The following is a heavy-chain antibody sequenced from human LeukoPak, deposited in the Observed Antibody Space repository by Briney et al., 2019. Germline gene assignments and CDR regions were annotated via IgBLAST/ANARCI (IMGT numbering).Heavy chain of an antibody. J-gene: IGHJ4*02. D-gene: IGHD3-22*01. V-gene: IGHV3-66*01. CDR1: GFTVSSNY. CDR3: ASSVSHYYDSSAGGY. CDR2: IYSGGST. Sequence: GGSLRLSCAASGFTVSSNYMSWVRQAPGKGLEWVSVIYSGGSTYYADSVKGRFTISRDNSKNTLYLQMNSLRAEDTAVYYCASSVSHYYDSSAGGYWGQGTLVTVSS.